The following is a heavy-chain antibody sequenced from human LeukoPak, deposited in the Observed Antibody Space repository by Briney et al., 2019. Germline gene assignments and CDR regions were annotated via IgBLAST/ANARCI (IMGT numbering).Heavy chain of an antibody. J-gene: IGHJ4*02. CDR1: GFTFSTYW. CDR2: INSDGSTT. CDR3: AKGAHYYYDSSGYYPFDY. V-gene: IGHV3-74*01. D-gene: IGHD3-22*01. Sequence: GGSLRLSCVASGFTFSTYWMHWVRQAPGKGLVWVSRINSDGSTTTYADSVKGRFTIPRDNAQNTLYLQMNSLRAEDTAVYYCAKGAHYYYDSSGYYPFDYWGQGTLVTVSS.